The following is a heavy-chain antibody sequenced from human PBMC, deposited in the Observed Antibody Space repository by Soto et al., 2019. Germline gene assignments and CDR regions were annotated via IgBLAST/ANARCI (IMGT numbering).Heavy chain of an antibody. J-gene: IGHJ5*02. CDR2: ISPFNGHT. Sequence: QVRLVQSGTEVKKPGASVKVSCKTSGYTFINFGIGWVRQAPGLWLEWMGWISPFNGHTHYAQKFQGRVSLTTDTSTSTAFLGLRSLTYDDTAVYYCAREPPRATAGLNYFDPWGQGTLVTVSS. CDR1: GYTFINFG. V-gene: IGHV1-18*01. D-gene: IGHD6-13*01. CDR3: AREPPRATAGLNYFDP.